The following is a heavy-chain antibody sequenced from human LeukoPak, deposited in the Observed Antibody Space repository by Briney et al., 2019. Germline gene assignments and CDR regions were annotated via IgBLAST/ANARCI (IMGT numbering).Heavy chain of an antibody. CDR1: GFTVSSNY. V-gene: IGHV3-48*04. Sequence: GGSLRLSCAASGFTVSSNYMSWVRQAPGKGLEWVSYISSSSSTIYYADSMKGRFTISRDNAKNSLYLQMNSLRAEDTAVYYCARVGLRYFVGCMDVWGQGTTVTVSS. CDR2: ISSSSSTI. J-gene: IGHJ6*02. D-gene: IGHD3-9*01. CDR3: ARVGLRYFVGCMDV.